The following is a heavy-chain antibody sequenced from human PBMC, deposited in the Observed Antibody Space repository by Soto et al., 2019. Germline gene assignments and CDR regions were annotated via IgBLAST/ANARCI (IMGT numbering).Heavy chain of an antibody. CDR1: GFTFSSYA. Sequence: GGSLRLSCAASGFTFSSYAMSWVRQAPGKGLEWVSAISGSGSSKYYVDSVKGRFTISRDNAKNSLYLQMNSLRAEDTAVYYCARDRYSYYDFWSGSLPYYYYGMDVWGQGTTVTVSS. D-gene: IGHD3-3*01. V-gene: IGHV3-23*01. CDR2: ISGSGSSK. CDR3: ARDRYSYYDFWSGSLPYYYYGMDV. J-gene: IGHJ6*02.